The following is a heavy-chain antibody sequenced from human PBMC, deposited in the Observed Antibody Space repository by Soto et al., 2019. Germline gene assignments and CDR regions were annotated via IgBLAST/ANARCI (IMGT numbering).Heavy chain of an antibody. CDR3: ARGNGIGTSYGMDV. D-gene: IGHD1-1*01. Sequence: QVQLQESGPGLVKPSQTLSLTCTVSGGSISSGGYYWSWIRQHPGKGLEWIGYIYYSGSTYYNPSLKSRVTISVDTSKNTFSLKLSSVTAADTAVYYCARGNGIGTSYGMDVWGQGTTVTVSS. V-gene: IGHV4-31*03. CDR2: IYYSGST. CDR1: GGSISSGGYY. J-gene: IGHJ6*02.